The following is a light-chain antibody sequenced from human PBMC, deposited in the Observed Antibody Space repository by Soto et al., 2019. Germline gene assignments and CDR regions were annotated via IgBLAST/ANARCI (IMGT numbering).Light chain of an antibody. CDR2: AAS. V-gene: IGKV1-8*01. CDR1: QGISSY. J-gene: IGKJ1*01. CDR3: QQEDSYPTWT. Sequence: AIRMTQSPSSFSASTGDRVTITCRASQGISSYLAWYQQKPGKAPKLLIYAASTLQSGVPSRFSGSGSGTDFTLTISCLQSEDFATYYCQQEDSYPTWTFGQGTKVEIK.